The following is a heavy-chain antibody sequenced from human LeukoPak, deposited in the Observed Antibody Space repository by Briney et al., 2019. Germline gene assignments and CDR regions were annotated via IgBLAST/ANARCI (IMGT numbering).Heavy chain of an antibody. CDR3: ARVSSGSDYFHYYFDF. D-gene: IGHD3-10*01. J-gene: IGHJ4*02. Sequence: SQTLSLTCTVSGGSISSGAYYWGWIRQHPGKGLEWIGYIYYSGSTYYNPSLKSRITISIDTSKDQFSLKLSSVTAADTAVYCCARVSSGSDYFHYYFDFWGQGTLVTVSS. V-gene: IGHV4-31*03. CDR2: IYYSGST. CDR1: GGSISSGAYY.